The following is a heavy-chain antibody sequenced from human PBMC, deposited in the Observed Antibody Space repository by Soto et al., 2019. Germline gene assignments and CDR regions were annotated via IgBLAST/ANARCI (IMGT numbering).Heavy chain of an antibody. J-gene: IGHJ6*02. CDR3: AGYYGGMDV. CDR1: GGSIRSSY. V-gene: IGHV4-59*01. CDR2: IYYTGST. Sequence: SETLSLTCTVSGGSIRSSYWTWIRQPPGKGLEWIGYIYYTGSTNYNPSLKSRVTISVDMSKNQFSLRLSSVTAADTAVYYCAGYYGGMDVWGQGTTVT. D-gene: IGHD3-22*01.